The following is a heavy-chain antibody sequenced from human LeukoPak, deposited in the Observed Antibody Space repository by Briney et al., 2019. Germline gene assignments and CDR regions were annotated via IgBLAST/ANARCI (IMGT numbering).Heavy chain of an antibody. CDR2: IRSSSSHI. D-gene: IGHD5-12*01. Sequence: GGSLRLSCAASGFTFSNYNMNWVRQAPGKGLEWVSSIRSSSSHIYYADSLKGRFTISRDNAKNSLYLQMNSLRAEDTAVYYCARDLEDVDSGYYYMDVWGKGTTVTVSS. CDR1: GFTFSNYN. CDR3: ARDLEDVDSGYYYMDV. V-gene: IGHV3-21*01. J-gene: IGHJ6*03.